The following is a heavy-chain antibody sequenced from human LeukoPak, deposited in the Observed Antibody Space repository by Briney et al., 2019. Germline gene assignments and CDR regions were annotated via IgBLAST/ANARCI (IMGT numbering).Heavy chain of an antibody. CDR2: INPNSGGT. V-gene: IGHV1-2*02. CDR1: GYTFTGHY. J-gene: IGHJ3*02. Sequence: ASVKVSCKTSGYTFTGHYMEWVRQAPGQGLEWVGWINPNSGGTNYAQKFQGRVTMTRDTSISTAYMELSRLRSDDTAVYYCARVYDSGGHDAFDIWGQGTMITVSP. CDR3: ARVYDSGGHDAFDI. D-gene: IGHD3-22*01.